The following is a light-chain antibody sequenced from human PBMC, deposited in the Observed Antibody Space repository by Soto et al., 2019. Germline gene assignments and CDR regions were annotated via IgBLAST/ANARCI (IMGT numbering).Light chain of an antibody. V-gene: IGKV3-15*01. CDR1: QDISTN. CDR3: QQYDNWLRT. CDR2: GAS. J-gene: IGKJ1*01. Sequence: EIIITHSPPPPSVSPGEKATPSPRARQDISTNLAWYQQKPGQAPRLLIYGASTRATGIPARFSGSGSGTEFTLTISSLQSEDFAVYYCQQYDNWLRTFGQGTKVDIK.